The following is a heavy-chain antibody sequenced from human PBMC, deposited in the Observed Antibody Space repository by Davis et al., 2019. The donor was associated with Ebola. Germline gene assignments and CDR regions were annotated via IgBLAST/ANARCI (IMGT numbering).Heavy chain of an antibody. J-gene: IGHJ6*02. CDR2: ISYDGSNK. CDR1: GFTFSSYA. Sequence: GGSLRLSCAASGFTFSSYAMHWVRQAPGKGLEWVAVISYDGSNKYYADSVKGRFTISRDNSKNTLYLQMSSLRAEDTAVYYCARGLQTRWRVGWGMDVWGQGTTVTVSS. V-gene: IGHV3-30*04. CDR3: ARGLQTRWRVGWGMDV. D-gene: IGHD3-16*01.